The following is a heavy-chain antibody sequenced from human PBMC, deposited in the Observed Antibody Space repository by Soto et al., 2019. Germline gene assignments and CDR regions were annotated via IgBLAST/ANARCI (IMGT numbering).Heavy chain of an antibody. CDR1: GFTFSNFV. V-gene: IGHV3-30*04. D-gene: IGHD6-13*01. Sequence: GGSLRLSCAASGFTFSNFVMHWVRQAPGKGLEWVAATSYDGKNKDHADSVKGRFTISRDNSKNTLYLQMNSLRHEDTAVYFCARERAIAATGIFYYWGQGTLVTVSS. J-gene: IGHJ4*02. CDR3: ARERAIAATGIFYY. CDR2: TSYDGKNK.